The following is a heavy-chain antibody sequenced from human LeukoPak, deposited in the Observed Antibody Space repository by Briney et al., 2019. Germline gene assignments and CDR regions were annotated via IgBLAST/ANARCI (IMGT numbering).Heavy chain of an antibody. J-gene: IGHJ4*02. D-gene: IGHD2-2*02. CDR3: AKAHYTSSWPMDY. CDR2: IYSGGST. Sequence: PGGSLRLSCVASGFTVSSNYMTWVRQAPGKGLEWVSIIYSGGSTYYADSVKGRFTISRDNSKDTLFLQMNDLRAEDTALYYCAKAHYTSSWPMDYWGQGTLVTVSS. CDR1: GFTVSSNY. V-gene: IGHV3-53*01.